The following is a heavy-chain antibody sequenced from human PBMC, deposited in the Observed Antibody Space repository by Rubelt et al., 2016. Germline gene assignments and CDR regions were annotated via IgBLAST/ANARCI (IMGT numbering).Heavy chain of an antibody. CDR1: GYTFTSYG. Sequence: QVQLVQSGAEVKKPGASVKVSCKTSGYTFTSYGISWVRQAPGQGLEWMGWISAYNGNTNFAQNLQGRVTMTTDTSASTAYMELSSLRSEDTAVYYCARERAGTTAAFDYWGQGTLVTVSS. D-gene: IGHD1-7*01. J-gene: IGHJ4*02. CDR2: ISAYNGNT. CDR3: ARERAGTTAAFDY. V-gene: IGHV1-18*01.